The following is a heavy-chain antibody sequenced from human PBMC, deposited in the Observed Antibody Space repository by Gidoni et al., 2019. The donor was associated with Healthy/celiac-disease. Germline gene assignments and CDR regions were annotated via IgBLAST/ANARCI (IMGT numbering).Heavy chain of an antibody. CDR3: AKGYYYGSGRGPFDP. V-gene: IGHV3-23*01. CDR2: SSGSGGST. CDR1: GFPFSSYA. J-gene: IGHJ5*02. Sequence: EVQLLESGGGLVQPGGSLRLSCAASGFPFSSYAMSWVRQAPGKGLEWVSASSGSGGSTYYADSVKGRFTISRDNSKNTLYLQMNSLRAEDTAVYYCAKGYYYGSGRGPFDPWGQGTLVTVSS. D-gene: IGHD3-10*01.